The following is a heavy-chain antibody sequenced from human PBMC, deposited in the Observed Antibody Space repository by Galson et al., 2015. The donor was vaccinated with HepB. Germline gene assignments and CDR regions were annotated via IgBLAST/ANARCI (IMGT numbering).Heavy chain of an antibody. J-gene: IGHJ4*02. Sequence: SETLSLTCAVYGGSFSGYYWSWIRQPPGEGLEWIGEFNHSGSTNYNPSLKSRVTISVDTSKNQFSLKLSSVTAADTAVYYCARAGGQWLVSRKYYFDYWGQGTLVTVSS. CDR3: ARAGGQWLVSRKYYFDY. CDR1: GGSFSGYY. D-gene: IGHD6-19*01. CDR2: FNHSGST. V-gene: IGHV4-34*01.